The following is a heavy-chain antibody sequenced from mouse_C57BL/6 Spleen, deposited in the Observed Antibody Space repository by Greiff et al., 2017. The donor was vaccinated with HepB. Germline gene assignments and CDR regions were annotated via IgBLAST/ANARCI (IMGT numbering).Heavy chain of an antibody. D-gene: IGHD1-1*01. CDR2: INPNNGGT. V-gene: IGHV1-18*01. J-gene: IGHJ1*03. CDR1: GYTFTDYN. Sequence: VQLQQSGPELVKPGASVKIPCKASGYTFTDYNMDWVKQSHGKSLEWIGDINPNNGGTIYNQKFKGKATLTVDKSSSTAYMELRSLTSEDTAVYYCARSSRTVVARYWYFDVWGTGTTVTVSS. CDR3: ARSSRTVVARYWYFDV.